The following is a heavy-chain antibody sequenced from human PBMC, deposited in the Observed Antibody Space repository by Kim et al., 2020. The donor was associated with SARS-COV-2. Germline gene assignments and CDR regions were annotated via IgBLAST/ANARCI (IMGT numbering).Heavy chain of an antibody. CDR1: GFTFSSYA. CDR3: ARNNLNGGSNAVDY. V-gene: IGHV3-74*01. CDR2: ISSNGSNT. J-gene: IGHJ4*02. D-gene: IGHD1-26*01. Sequence: GGSLRLSCAASGFTFSSYAMHWVRQAPGKGLEWVSGISSNGSNTNYADSVKGRFTISRDNAKTTLYLQMNSLRAEDTAVYYCARNNLNGGSNAVDYWGQG.